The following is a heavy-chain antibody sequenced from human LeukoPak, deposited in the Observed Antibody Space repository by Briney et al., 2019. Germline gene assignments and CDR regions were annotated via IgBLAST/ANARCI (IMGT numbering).Heavy chain of an antibody. V-gene: IGHV4-61*02. CDR2: IYTSGST. CDR3: ARQRRRWLQPEAPYYFDY. J-gene: IGHJ4*02. Sequence: SETLSLTCTVSGGSISSGSYYWSWIRQPAGKGLEWIGRIYTSGSTNYNPSLKSRVTISVDTSKNQFSLKLSSVTAADTAVYYCARQRRRWLQPEAPYYFDYWGQGTLVTVSS. CDR1: GGSISSGSYY. D-gene: IGHD5-24*01.